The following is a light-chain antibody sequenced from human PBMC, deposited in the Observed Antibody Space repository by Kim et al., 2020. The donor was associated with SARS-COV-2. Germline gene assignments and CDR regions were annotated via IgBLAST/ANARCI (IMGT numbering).Light chain of an antibody. Sequence: GQPVKITCQGDSLRNYYDSWYQQKQRKAPVLVIYGKNNRPSGIPDRFSGSSSGNTASLTITGAQAEDDADYYCNSRDSSGNHLVVFGGGTKLTVL. J-gene: IGLJ2*01. CDR2: GKN. CDR3: NSRDSSGNHLVV. CDR1: SLRNYY. V-gene: IGLV3-19*01.